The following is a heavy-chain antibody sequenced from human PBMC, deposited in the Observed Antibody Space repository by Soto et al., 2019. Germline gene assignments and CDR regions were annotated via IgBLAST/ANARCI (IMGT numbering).Heavy chain of an antibody. D-gene: IGHD2-2*02. CDR1: GFVFSDHY. Sequence: EVQLVESGGGLVQPGGSLRLSCAASGFVFSDHYMDWVRQAPEKGLEWVGRIRNQAFRYTTEYAASVRGRFTISRDGSTNSLFLQMNSLKTDDTALYYCTAAIRFNGMDVWGQGTTVTVSS. CDR2: IRNQAFRYTT. V-gene: IGHV3-72*01. CDR3: TAAIRFNGMDV. J-gene: IGHJ6*02.